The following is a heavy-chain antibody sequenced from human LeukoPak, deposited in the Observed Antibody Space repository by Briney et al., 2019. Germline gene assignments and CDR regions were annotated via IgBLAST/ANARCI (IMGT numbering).Heavy chain of an antibody. CDR2: INHSGST. CDR1: GGSFSGYY. D-gene: IGHD3-9*01. CDR3: ARGLVIKYYCYYYMDV. V-gene: IGHV4-34*01. Sequence: SETLSLTCAVYGGSFSGYYWSWIRQPPGKGLEWIGEINHSGSTNYNPSLKSRVTISVDTSKNQFSLKLSSVTAADTAVYYCARGLVIKYYCYYYMDVWGKGTTVTVSS. J-gene: IGHJ6*03.